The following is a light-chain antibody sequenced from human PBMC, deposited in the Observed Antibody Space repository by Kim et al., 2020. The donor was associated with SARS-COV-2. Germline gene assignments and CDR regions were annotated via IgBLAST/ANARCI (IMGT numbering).Light chain of an antibody. CDR1: QSVSSY. CDR2: DAS. V-gene: IGKV3-11*01. J-gene: IGKJ4*01. Sequence: LPPGERATPTCGASQSVSSYLAWYQQKPGQAPRLLIYDASNRATGIPARFSGSGSGTDFTLTISSLEPEDFAVYYCQQRSNWPLTFGGGTKVDIK. CDR3: QQRSNWPLT.